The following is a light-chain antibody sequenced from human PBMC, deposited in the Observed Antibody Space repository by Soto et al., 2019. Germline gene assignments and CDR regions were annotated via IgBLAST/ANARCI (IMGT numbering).Light chain of an antibody. CDR2: GTS. CDR1: QSVSSS. Sequence: EIVMTQSPATLSVSPGERATLSCRASQSVSSSVAWYQHKPGQTPRPLMHGTSIRAVGIPARFSGSGSGTDFTLPISALQSEIFAVYYCQQYGECPWTFGQGTKV. J-gene: IGKJ1*01. V-gene: IGKV3-15*01. CDR3: QQYGECPWT.